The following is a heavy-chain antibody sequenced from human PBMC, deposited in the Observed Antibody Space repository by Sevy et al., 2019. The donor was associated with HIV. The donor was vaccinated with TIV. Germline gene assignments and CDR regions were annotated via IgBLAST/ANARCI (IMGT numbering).Heavy chain of an antibody. J-gene: IGHJ4*02. CDR2: IYPGDSET. CDR3: ARLAVRFLEWRNYFDY. V-gene: IGHV5-51*01. CDR1: GYSFTSYW. Sequence: GESLKISCKGSGYSFTSYWIGWVRQMPGKGLEWMGIIYPGDSETRYSPSFQGQVTISADKSISTAYLQWSSLKASDTAMYYCARLAVRFLEWRNYFDYWGQGTLVTVSS. D-gene: IGHD3-3*01.